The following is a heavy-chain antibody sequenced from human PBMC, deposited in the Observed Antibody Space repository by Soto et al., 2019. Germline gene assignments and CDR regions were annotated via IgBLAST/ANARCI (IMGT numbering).Heavy chain of an antibody. CDR1: GFTFDDYA. J-gene: IGHJ6*03. V-gene: IGHV3-9*01. CDR2: ITWNTGSI. Sequence: TGGSLRLSCAASGFTFDDYAMHWVRQAPGKGLEWVSGITWNTGSIDYADSVKGRFTISRDNAKNSLYLQMNSLRAEDTALYYWVKDTRAVSYYYMDVWGKGTTVTVSS. CDR3: VKDTRAVSYYYMDV.